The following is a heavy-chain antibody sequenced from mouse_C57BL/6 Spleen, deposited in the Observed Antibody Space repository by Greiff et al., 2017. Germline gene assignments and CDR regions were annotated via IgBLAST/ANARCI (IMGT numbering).Heavy chain of an antibody. CDR2: INPSSGYT. J-gene: IGHJ2*01. D-gene: IGHD1-1*01. CDR3: ARVISTWDFGY. Sequence: VQLQQSGAELVKPGASVKLSCKASGYTFTSYWMHWVKQRPGQGLEWIGYINPSSGYTTYNQKFKDKATLTADKSSSTAYMQLISLTDEDSAIYDCARVISTWDFGYWGQGTTLTVSS. CDR1: GYTFTSYW. V-gene: IGHV1-7*01.